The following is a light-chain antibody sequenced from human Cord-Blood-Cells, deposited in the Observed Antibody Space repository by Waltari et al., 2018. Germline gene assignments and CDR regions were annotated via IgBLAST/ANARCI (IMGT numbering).Light chain of an antibody. V-gene: IGLV3-25*02. CDR3: QSADSSGTPWV. CDR2: KDS. Sequence: SYELTQPPPVSVSPGQTDRITCSGDALPKQYAYWYQQKPGQAPVLVIYKDSERPSGIPERFSGSSSGTTVTLTISGVQAEDEADYYCQSADSSGTPWVFGGGTKLTVL. J-gene: IGLJ3*02. CDR1: ALPKQY.